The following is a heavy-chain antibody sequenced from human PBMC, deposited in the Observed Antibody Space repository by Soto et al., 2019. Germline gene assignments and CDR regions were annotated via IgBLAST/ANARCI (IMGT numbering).Heavy chain of an antibody. J-gene: IGHJ4*02. V-gene: IGHV4-30-4*01. Sequence: QVQLQESGPGLVKPSQSLSLTCTVSGDSISSGDYFWSWIRQPPGKGLEWIGYIYYNGNTYYNPSLQSRITIPIDTSKSQFSRNRRSVTAADTAKYYCARVDSGVYIGYWGQGTLVTVSS. D-gene: IGHD3-10*01. CDR1: GDSISSGDYF. CDR2: IYYNGNT. CDR3: ARVDSGVYIGY.